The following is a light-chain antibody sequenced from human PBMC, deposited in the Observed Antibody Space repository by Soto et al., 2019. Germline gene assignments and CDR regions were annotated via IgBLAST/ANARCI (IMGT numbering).Light chain of an antibody. V-gene: IGKV3-20*01. CDR1: QSVSSSY. CDR3: QQYVGAPPT. CDR2: GAS. J-gene: IGKJ3*01. Sequence: EIVLTQSPGTLSLSPGERATLSCRASQSVSSSYLAWYQQKPGQAPRLLIYGASSRATGIPDRFSGSGSGTDFSLTIRELELDDFAVNYCQQYVGAPPTFAPGPNVDIK.